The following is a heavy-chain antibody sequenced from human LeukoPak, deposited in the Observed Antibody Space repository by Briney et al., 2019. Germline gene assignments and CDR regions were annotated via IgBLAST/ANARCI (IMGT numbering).Heavy chain of an antibody. V-gene: IGHV4-30-4*01. J-gene: IGHJ3*02. Sequence: SETLSLTCSVSGDSISDTFYYWSWIRQPPGKGLEWIGYIYYSGSTYYNPSLKSRVTISVDTSKNQFSLKLSSVTAADTAVYYCARDRGGEAALGRYDAFDIWGQGTMVTVSS. CDR2: IYYSGST. D-gene: IGHD3-16*01. CDR1: GDSISDTFYY. CDR3: ARDRGGEAALGRYDAFDI.